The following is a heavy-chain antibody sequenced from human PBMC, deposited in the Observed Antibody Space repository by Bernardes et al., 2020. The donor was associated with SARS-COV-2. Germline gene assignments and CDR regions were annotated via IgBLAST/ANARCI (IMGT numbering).Heavy chain of an antibody. Sequence: ASVKVSCKASGYTFTTYAITWVRQAPGQGLEWMGWISTYNGNTNYAQKLQGRVTMTTDTSTNTAYMELRSLGSDDTAVYYCARMYSSGREVDYWGQGTLVTVSS. CDR2: ISTYNGNT. J-gene: IGHJ4*02. V-gene: IGHV1-18*01. CDR1: GYTFTTYA. D-gene: IGHD6-19*01. CDR3: ARMYSSGREVDY.